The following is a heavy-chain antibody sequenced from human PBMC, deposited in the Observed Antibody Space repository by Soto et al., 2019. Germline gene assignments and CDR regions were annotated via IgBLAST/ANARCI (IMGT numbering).Heavy chain of an antibody. CDR1: GFTFSSYW. D-gene: IGHD5-12*01. CDR3: ADSGSYTDV. CDR2: IKEDGSEK. J-gene: IGHJ6*03. Sequence: EVQLVESRGGLVQPGGSLRLSCAASGFTFSSYWMTWVRQAPGKGLEWVANIKEDGSEKYYVDSVKGRFTISRDNAKNSVYLQMNSLRAEDTAVYYCADSGSYTDVWGKGTTVTVSS. V-gene: IGHV3-7*01.